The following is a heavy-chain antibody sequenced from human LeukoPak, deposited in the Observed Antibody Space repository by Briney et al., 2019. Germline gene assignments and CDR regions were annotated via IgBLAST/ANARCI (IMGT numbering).Heavy chain of an antibody. CDR1: GGSISSSSYY. CDR3: AREGDQSIAVAGPKGY. Sequence: SETLSLTCTVSGGSISSSSYYWGWIRQPPGKGLEWIGSIYYGGSTYYNPSLKSRVTISVDTSKNQFSLKLSSVTAADTAVYYCAREGDQSIAVAGPKGYWGQRTLVTVSS. J-gene: IGHJ4*02. V-gene: IGHV4-39*07. CDR2: IYYGGST. D-gene: IGHD6-19*01.